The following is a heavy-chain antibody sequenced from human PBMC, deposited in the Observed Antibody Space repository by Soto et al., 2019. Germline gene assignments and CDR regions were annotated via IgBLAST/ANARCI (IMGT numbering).Heavy chain of an antibody. CDR3: ARGPLYVLRYFDWLSENWFDP. V-gene: IGHV4-34*01. CDR1: GGSFSGYY. D-gene: IGHD3-9*01. CDR2: INHSGST. Sequence: SETLSLTCAVYGGSFSGYYWSWIRQPPGKGLEWIGEINHSGSTNYNPSLKSRVTISVDTSKNQFSLNLSSVTAADTAVYYCARGPLYVLRYFDWLSENWFDPWGQGTLVTVS. J-gene: IGHJ5*02.